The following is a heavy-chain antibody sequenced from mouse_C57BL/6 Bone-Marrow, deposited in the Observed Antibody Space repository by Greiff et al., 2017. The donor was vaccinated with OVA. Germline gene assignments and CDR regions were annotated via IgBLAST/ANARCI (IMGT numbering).Heavy chain of an antibody. CDR1: GYTFTSYW. D-gene: IGHD1-1*01. CDR2: IHPNSGST. V-gene: IGHV1-64*01. CDR3: AREDYYGSRGGLYYAMDY. Sequence: QVQLQQSGAELVKPGASVKLSCKASGYTFTSYWMHWVKQRPGQGLEWIGMIHPNSGSTNYNEKFKSKATLTVDKSSSTAYMQLSSLTSEDSAVYYCAREDYYGSRGGLYYAMDYWGQGTSVTVSS. J-gene: IGHJ4*01.